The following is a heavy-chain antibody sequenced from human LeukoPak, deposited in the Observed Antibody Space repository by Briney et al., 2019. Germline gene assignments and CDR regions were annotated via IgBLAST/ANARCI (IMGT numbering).Heavy chain of an antibody. CDR2: ISWHGEKI. J-gene: IGHJ4*02. CDR1: GFSFDDFT. D-gene: IGHD3-10*01. Sequence: PGGSLRLSCAASGFSFDDFTMHWVRQGPGKGLECVPSISWHGEKISYGDSVKGRFSVSRDNNKNSLYLQMDSLKTEDTAVYFCAKDPGVGDYFDHWGQGTLVTVSP. CDR3: AKDPGVGDYFDH. V-gene: IGHV3-43*01.